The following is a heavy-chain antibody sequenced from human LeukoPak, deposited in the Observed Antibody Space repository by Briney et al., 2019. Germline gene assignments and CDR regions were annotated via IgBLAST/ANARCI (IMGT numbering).Heavy chain of an antibody. V-gene: IGHV4-4*09. CDR3: ARQSVSVVVPAAIWTFDP. CDR1: GGSISSYY. CDR2: IYTSGST. Sequence: PSETLSLTCTVSGGSISSYYWSWTRQPPGKGLEWIGYIYTSGSTNYNPSLKSRVTISVDTSKNQFSLKLSSVTAADTAVYYCARQSVSVVVPAAIWTFDPWGQGTLVTVSS. D-gene: IGHD2-2*01. J-gene: IGHJ5*02.